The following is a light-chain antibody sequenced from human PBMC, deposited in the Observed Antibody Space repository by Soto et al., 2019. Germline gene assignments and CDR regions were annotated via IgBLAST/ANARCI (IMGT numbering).Light chain of an antibody. Sequence: EIVLTQSPATLSLSPGERANLSCRASQSVSSYLAWYQQKPGQAPRLLIYDASNRATGIQARFSGSGSGTEFTHTISSLEPEDFAVYYCQKRSNWARTFRRATKLEIK. CDR1: QSVSSY. V-gene: IGKV3-11*01. J-gene: IGKJ2*01. CDR2: DAS. CDR3: QKRSNWART.